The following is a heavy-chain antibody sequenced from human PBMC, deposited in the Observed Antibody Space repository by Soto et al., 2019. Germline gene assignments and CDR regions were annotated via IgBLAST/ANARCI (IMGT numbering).Heavy chain of an antibody. CDR1: GFTFRSYV. D-gene: IGHD3-22*01. V-gene: IGHV3-48*02. CDR3: ARRGYYDSSGYYFDS. CDR2: ISSGSGTI. J-gene: IGHJ4*01. Sequence: GGSLRLSCAASGFTFRSYVMSWVRQAPGKKLEWVSYISSGSGTIYYADSVKGRFTISRDNAKNSLYLQMSSLRDEDTALYYCARRGYYDSSGYYFDSWGQGTLVTVSS.